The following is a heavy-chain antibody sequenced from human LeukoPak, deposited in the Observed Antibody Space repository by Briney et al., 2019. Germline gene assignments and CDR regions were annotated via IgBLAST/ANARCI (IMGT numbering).Heavy chain of an antibody. D-gene: IGHD3-22*01. CDR1: GGSISSGDYY. CDR3: ARAGGYYYDSSGSHFDY. V-gene: IGHV4-30-4*01. CDR2: IYYSGST. Sequence: SETLSLTCTVSGGSISSGDYYWSWIRQPPGRGLEWIGYIYYSGSTYYNPSLKSRVTISVDTSKNQFSLKLSSVTAADTAVYYCARAGGYYYDSSGSHFDYWGQGTLVTVSS. J-gene: IGHJ4*02.